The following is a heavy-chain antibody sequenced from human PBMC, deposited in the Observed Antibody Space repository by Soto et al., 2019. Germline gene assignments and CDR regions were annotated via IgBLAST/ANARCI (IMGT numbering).Heavy chain of an antibody. CDR1: GFTFRSYA. D-gene: IGHD2-2*01. J-gene: IGHJ6*03. CDR2: ITGSGGNT. CDR3: AKWPDATYYYYYYLDV. Sequence: EVQLLESGGGLVQPGGSLRLSCAASGFTFRSYAMSWVRQAPGKGLEWVSGITGSGGNTYYADSVKGRFTISRDSSKNTRYLQMNSLRAEDTAVYYCAKWPDATYYYYYYLDVWGKGTTVTVSS. V-gene: IGHV3-23*01.